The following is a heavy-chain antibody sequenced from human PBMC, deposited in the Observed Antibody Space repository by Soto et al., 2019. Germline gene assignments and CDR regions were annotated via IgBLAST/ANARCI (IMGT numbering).Heavy chain of an antibody. CDR2: INAGNGNT. V-gene: IGHV1-3*01. CDR1: GYTFSSYA. Sequence: ASVKVSCKASGYTFSSYAIHWVRQAPGQRLEWMGWINAGNGNTKYSQKFQGRVSITRDTSASTAYMELSSLRSEDTAVYYCARDLSSGSGWYPRYYYYYGMDVWGQGTTVTVSS. D-gene: IGHD6-19*01. CDR3: ARDLSSGSGWYPRYYYYYGMDV. J-gene: IGHJ6*02.